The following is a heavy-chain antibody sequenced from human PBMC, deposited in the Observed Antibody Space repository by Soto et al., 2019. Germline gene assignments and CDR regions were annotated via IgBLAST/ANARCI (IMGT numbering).Heavy chain of an antibody. CDR1: GGSFSGYY. CDR3: ARGVLRYFDWSKGFDY. J-gene: IGHJ4*02. CDR2: INHSGST. V-gene: IGHV4-34*01. D-gene: IGHD3-9*01. Sequence: PSETLSLTCAVYGGSFSGYYWSWIRQPPGKGLEWIGEINHSGSTNYNPSLKSRVTISVDTSKNQFSLELSSVTAADTAVYYCARGVLRYFDWSKGFDYWGQGTLVTVSS.